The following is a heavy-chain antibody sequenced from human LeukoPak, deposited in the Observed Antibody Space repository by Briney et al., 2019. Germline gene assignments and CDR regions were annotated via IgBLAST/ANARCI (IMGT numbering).Heavy chain of an antibody. Sequence: PGGSLRLSCAASGFTFSSYWMHWVRQAPGKGLVWVSRINSDGSSTSYADSVKGRFTISRDSAKNTLYLQMNSLRAEDTAVYYCARDHCGGDCLYIDCWGQGTLVTVSS. V-gene: IGHV3-74*01. D-gene: IGHD2-21*02. CDR3: ARDHCGGDCLYIDC. CDR1: GFTFSSYW. CDR2: INSDGSST. J-gene: IGHJ4*02.